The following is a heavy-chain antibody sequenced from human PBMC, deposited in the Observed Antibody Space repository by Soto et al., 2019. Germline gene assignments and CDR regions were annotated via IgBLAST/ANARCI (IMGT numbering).Heavy chain of an antibody. Sequence: QVQLVQSGDEVRKPGSSVKVSCKASGYIFVNYGIAWVRQAPGQGLEWMGWTSPYSGKTHYASKVQGRLTMTTDTATSTAYRDLASLTAQDTAVYYCAMVDNYVTPTPQDVWGQGTTVTVSS. CDR1: GYIFVNYG. D-gene: IGHD3-16*01. J-gene: IGHJ6*02. V-gene: IGHV1-18*01. CDR2: TSPYSGKT. CDR3: AMVDNYVTPTPQDV.